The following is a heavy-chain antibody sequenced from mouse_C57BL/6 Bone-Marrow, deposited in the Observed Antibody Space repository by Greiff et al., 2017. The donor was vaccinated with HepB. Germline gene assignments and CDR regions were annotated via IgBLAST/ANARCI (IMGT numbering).Heavy chain of an antibody. V-gene: IGHV1-18*01. CDR1: GYTFTDYN. D-gene: IGHD1-1*01. CDR2: INPNNGGT. Sequence: EVQLQQSGPELVKPGASVKIPCKASGYTFTDYNMDWVKQSHGKSLEWIGDINPNNGGTIYNQKFKGKATLTVDKSSSTAYMELRSLTSEDTAVYYCARRDYYGSSYGAYWGQGTLVTVSA. J-gene: IGHJ3*01. CDR3: ARRDYYGSSYGAY.